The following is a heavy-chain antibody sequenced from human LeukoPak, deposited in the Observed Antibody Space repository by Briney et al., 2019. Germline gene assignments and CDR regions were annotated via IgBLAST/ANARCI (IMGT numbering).Heavy chain of an antibody. J-gene: IGHJ4*02. CDR2: ISYDGSNK. CDR3: AAERSGSGYYFDY. V-gene: IGHV3-30-3*01. CDR1: GFTFSSYA. Sequence: GGSLRLSCAASGFTFSSYAMHWVRQAPGKGLEWVAVISYDGSNKYYADSVKGRFTISRDNSKNSLYLQMNSLRAEDTAVYYCAAERSGSGYYFDYWGQGTLVTVSS. D-gene: IGHD3-22*01.